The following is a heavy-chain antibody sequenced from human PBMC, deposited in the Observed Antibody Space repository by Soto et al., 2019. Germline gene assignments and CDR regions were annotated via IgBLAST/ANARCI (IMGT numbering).Heavy chain of an antibody. CDR2: IGTAGDT. CDR3: ARAPITMFRGGHWYFDL. Sequence: EVQLVESGGGLVQPGGSLRLSCAASGFTFSSYDMHWVRQATGKGLEWVSAIGTAGDTYYQGSVKGRFTISRENAKNSLYMQMNSLRAGDTAVYYCARAPITMFRGGHWYFDLWGRGTLVTVSS. V-gene: IGHV3-13*04. D-gene: IGHD3-10*01. CDR1: GFTFSSYD. J-gene: IGHJ2*01.